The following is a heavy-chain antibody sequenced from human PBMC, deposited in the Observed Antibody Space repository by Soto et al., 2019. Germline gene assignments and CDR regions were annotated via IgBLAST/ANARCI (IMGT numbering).Heavy chain of an antibody. CDR2: IWYDGSNK. V-gene: IGHV3-33*06. Sequence: XVSLQLSCAASGFTFSSYGMHWVRQAPGKGLEWVAVIWYDGSNKYYADSVKGRFTISRDNSKNMLYLQMNSLRADDTAVFYCAKALQYSSSRDYFYYGMDVWGQGTTVTVSS. D-gene: IGHD6-6*01. CDR1: GFTFSSYG. CDR3: AKALQYSSSRDYFYYGMDV. J-gene: IGHJ6*02.